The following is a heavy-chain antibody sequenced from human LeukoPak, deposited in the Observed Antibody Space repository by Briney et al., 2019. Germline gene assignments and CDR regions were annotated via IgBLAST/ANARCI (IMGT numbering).Heavy chain of an antibody. V-gene: IGHV2-5*01. CDR1: GFSLSTSGVG. CDR3: AHRRIYYSSGSCRLPFDY. Sequence: SGPTLVKPTQTLTLTCTFSGFSLSTSGVGVGWIRQPPGKALEWLALIYWNDDKRYSPSLKSRLTITKDTSKNQVVLTMTNMDPVDTATYYCAHRRIYYSSGSCRLPFDYWGQGTLVTVSS. J-gene: IGHJ4*02. D-gene: IGHD2-15*01. CDR2: IYWNDDK.